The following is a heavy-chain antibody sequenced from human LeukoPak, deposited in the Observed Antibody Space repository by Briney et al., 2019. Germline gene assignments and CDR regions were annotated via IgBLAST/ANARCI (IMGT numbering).Heavy chain of an antibody. CDR3: ARVVWQLAELD. CDR2: IYHSGST. J-gene: IGHJ4*02. D-gene: IGHD6-6*01. Sequence: PSETLSLTCAVSGGSISSGGYYWSWIRQPPGKGLEWIGYIYHSGSTYYNPSLKSRVTISVDRSKNQFSLKLSSVTAADTAVYYCARVVWQLAELDWGQGTLVTVSS. V-gene: IGHV4-30-2*01. CDR1: GGSISSGGYY.